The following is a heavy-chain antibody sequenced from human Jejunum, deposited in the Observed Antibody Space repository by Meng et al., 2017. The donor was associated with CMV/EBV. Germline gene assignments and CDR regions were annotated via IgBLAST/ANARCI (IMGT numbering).Heavy chain of an antibody. D-gene: IGHD2-21*01. CDR3: ARATSPPYCGRPNCYLATEYFEH. Sequence: SGVRQGPGRGMEWVANIKQDGSDKVYVGSEEGRINVYRDNNKNTVYLQMNSLRVEDTAVYYCARATSPPYCGRPNCYLATEYFEHWGQGSLVTVSS. CDR2: IKQDGSDK. J-gene: IGHJ1*01. V-gene: IGHV3-7*01.